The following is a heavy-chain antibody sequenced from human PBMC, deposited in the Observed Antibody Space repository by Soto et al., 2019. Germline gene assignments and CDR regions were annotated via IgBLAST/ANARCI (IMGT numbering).Heavy chain of an antibody. CDR2: INSRGST. J-gene: IGHJ3*02. CDR1: AGSFTTYY. V-gene: IGHV4-34*01. CDR3: ARIRARFSRSAFDI. Sequence: QVQLQQWGAGLSKPSETLSLTCAVYAGSFTTYYWSWIRQPPGKGLEWIGEINSRGSTNYNPSLKSRLTISVDTSKNQFSLRLTSVTAADTAVYYCARIRARFSRSAFDIWGQGTMVTVSS. D-gene: IGHD3-10*01.